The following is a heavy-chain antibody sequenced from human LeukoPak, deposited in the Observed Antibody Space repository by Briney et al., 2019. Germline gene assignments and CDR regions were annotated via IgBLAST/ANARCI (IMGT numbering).Heavy chain of an antibody. V-gene: IGHV1-18*01. CDR1: GYSFTTYG. CDR3: ARDGDNRDWSEQGDY. CDR2: MSANSGNT. D-gene: IGHD6-19*01. J-gene: IGHJ4*02. Sequence: ASVKVSCKAYGYSFTTYGISWVRHAPGQGLEWMGWMSANSGNTIYAQRLQGRATMTTDTSTSTAYMELRTLTSDDTAVYYCARDGDNRDWSEQGDYQGQGTLVTVSS.